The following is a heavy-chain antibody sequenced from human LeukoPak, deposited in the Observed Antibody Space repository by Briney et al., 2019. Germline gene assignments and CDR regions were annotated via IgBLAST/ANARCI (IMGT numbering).Heavy chain of an antibody. V-gene: IGHV3-21*01. CDR3: ARETSTEDLDY. CDR2: ISSSSSYI. J-gene: IGHJ4*02. CDR1: GFTFSNNG. D-gene: IGHD2-21*02. Sequence: PGGSLRLSCAASGFTFSNNGMSWVRQAPGKGLEWVSSISSSSSYIFYADSVKGRFTISRDNAKDSLYLQMNSLRAEDTAVYYCARETSTEDLDYWGQGTLVTVSS.